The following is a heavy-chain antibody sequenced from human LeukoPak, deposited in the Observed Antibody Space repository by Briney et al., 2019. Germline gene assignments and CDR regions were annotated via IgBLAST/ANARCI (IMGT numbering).Heavy chain of an antibody. V-gene: IGHV4-4*02. J-gene: IGHJ5*02. CDR1: GVSISSSEW. D-gene: IGHD3-10*01. CDR2: IHHSGST. CDR3: ARESTMIRGLIPWFDP. Sequence: PSETLSLTCAVSGVSISSSEWWIWVRQPPGKGLEWIGEIHHSGSTNYRPSLKSRVTISADASKNQFSLQLNSVSAADTAVYYCARESTMIRGLIPWFDPWGQGTLVTVSP.